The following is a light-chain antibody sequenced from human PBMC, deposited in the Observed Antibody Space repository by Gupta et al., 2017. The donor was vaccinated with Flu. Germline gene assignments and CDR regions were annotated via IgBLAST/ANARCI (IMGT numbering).Light chain of an antibody. Sequence: DIVMTQSPDPLAMSLGERVNINCKSSQSILYSPNNKHYLAWYQQKPGQTPKLLIYWASTRESGVPDRFSGSGSGTDFTLTISSLQAEDVAVYYCQQYYNTSPTFGGGTRVEIK. CDR2: WAS. V-gene: IGKV4-1*01. J-gene: IGKJ4*01. CDR3: QQYYNTSPT. CDR1: QSILYSPNNKHY.